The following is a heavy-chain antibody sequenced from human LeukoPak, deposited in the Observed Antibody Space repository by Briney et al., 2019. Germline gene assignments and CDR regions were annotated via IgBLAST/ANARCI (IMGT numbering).Heavy chain of an antibody. D-gene: IGHD3-22*01. V-gene: IGHV3-9*01. CDR1: GFTFDDYA. CDR3: AKDVDIHYDSDAFDI. Sequence: PGRSLRLSCAASGFTFDDYAMHWVRQAPGKGLEWVSGISWNSGSIGYADSVKGRFTISRDNAKNSLYLQMNSLRAEDTALYYCAKDVDIHYDSDAFDIWGQGTMVTVSS. J-gene: IGHJ3*02. CDR2: ISWNSGSI.